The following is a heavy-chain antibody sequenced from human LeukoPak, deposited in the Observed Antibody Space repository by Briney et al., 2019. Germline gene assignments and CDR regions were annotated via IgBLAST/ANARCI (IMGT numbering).Heavy chain of an antibody. CDR1: GFTFSSYS. V-gene: IGHV3-21*01. D-gene: IGHD3-22*01. CDR2: ISSSSSYI. CDR3: AKDRAGWYDSSGYPTGPDY. Sequence: GGSLRLSCAASGFTFSSYSMNWVRQAPGKGLEWVSSISSSSSYIYYADSVKGRFTISRDNAKNSLYLQMNSLRAEDTAVYYCAKDRAGWYDSSGYPTGPDYWGQGTLVTVSS. J-gene: IGHJ4*02.